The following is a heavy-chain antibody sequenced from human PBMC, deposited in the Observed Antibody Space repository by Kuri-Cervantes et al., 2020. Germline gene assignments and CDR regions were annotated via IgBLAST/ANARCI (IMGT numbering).Heavy chain of an antibody. Sequence: GGSLRLSCAASGFTVSSYYMSWVRQAPGKGLEWVSLIYSGGSTYYADSVKGRFTISRDNAKNSLYLQMNSLRAEDTAVYYCARADYDILTGYLNWFDPWGQGTLVTVSS. CDR3: ARADYDILTGYLNWFDP. J-gene: IGHJ5*02. CDR1: GFTVSSYY. CDR2: IYSGGST. D-gene: IGHD3-9*01. V-gene: IGHV3-53*05.